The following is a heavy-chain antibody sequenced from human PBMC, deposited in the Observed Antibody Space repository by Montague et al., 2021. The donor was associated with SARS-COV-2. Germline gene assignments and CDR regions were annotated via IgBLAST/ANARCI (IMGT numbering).Heavy chain of an antibody. CDR1: GGSMISGGYY. Sequence: TLSLTCNVSGGSMISGGYYWSWIRQPPGKGLEWIGYVYSGGTTYYNPSLKCRVTISEDMSKNQFSLRLTSVTAADTAVYYCVRDGGLRFSGGAMDVWGQGTTVTVSS. CDR2: VYSGGTT. J-gene: IGHJ6*02. D-gene: IGHD3-3*01. V-gene: IGHV4-31*03. CDR3: VRDGGLRFSGGAMDV.